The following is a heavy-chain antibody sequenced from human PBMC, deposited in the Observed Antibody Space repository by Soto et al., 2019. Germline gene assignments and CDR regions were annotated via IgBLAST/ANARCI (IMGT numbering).Heavy chain of an antibody. Sequence: SVKVSCKASGGTFSSYAISWVRQAPGQGLEWMGGIIPIFGTANYAQKFQGRVTITADKSTSTAYMELSSLRSEDTAVYYCARDGYYYDSVPGVRYYYYGMDVLG. V-gene: IGHV1-69*06. D-gene: IGHD3-22*01. CDR1: GGTFSSYA. J-gene: IGHJ6*02. CDR3: ARDGYYYDSVPGVRYYYYGMDV. CDR2: IIPIFGTA.